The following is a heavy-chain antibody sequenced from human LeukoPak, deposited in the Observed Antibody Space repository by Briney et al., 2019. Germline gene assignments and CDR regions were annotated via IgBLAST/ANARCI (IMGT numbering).Heavy chain of an antibody. J-gene: IGHJ4*02. CDR2: IYPSGNT. CDR3: ARVEATATAYFDY. CDR1: GGFVSSGDYY. Sequence: TLSLTCTVSGGFVSSGDYYWSWIRQPAGEGLEWIGRIYPSGNTNYNPSLKSRVTISMDTCKNLISLKVSTLTAADTAVYYCARVEATATAYFDYWGQGTLVTVSS. V-gene: IGHV4-61*02. D-gene: IGHD5-18*01.